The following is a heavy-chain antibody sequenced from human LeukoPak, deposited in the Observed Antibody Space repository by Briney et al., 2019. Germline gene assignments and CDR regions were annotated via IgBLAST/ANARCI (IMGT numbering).Heavy chain of an antibody. CDR2: IYYSGST. V-gene: IGHV4-59*12. J-gene: IGHJ4*02. D-gene: IGHD3-10*01. Sequence: SETLSLTCTVSGGSISSYYWSWIRQPPGKGLEWIGYIYYSGSTNYNPSLKSRVTISVDTSKNQFSLKLSSVTAADTAVYYCARDYPPLGSGSYTWDQGTLVTVSS. CDR3: ARDYPPLGSGSYT. CDR1: GGSISSYY.